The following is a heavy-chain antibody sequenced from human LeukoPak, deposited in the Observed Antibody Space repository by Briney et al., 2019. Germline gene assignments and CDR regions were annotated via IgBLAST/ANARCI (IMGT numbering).Heavy chain of an antibody. CDR2: IYYSGTT. CDR1: GGSISTSTNY. CDR3: ARETSQKGAHYMDV. D-gene: IGHD3-16*01. V-gene: IGHV4-39*07. J-gene: IGHJ6*03. Sequence: SETLSLTCTVSGGSISTSTNYWGWIRQPPGKGLEWIGNIYYSGTTYYNPSLKSRVTTSVDTSNNQFSLKLSSVTAADTAVYYCARETSQKGAHYMDVWGKGTTVTISS.